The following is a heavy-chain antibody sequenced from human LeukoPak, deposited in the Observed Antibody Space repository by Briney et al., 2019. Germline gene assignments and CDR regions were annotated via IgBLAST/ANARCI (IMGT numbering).Heavy chain of an antibody. V-gene: IGHV3-48*03. D-gene: IGHD5-18*01. CDR3: AKDRGYSYGLIDY. J-gene: IGHJ4*02. CDR2: ISSSGSTI. CDR1: GFTFSSYE. Sequence: GGSLRPSCAASGFTFSSYEMNWVRQAPGKGLEWVSYISSSGSTIYYADSVKGRFTISRDNSKNTLYLQMNSLRAEDTAVYYCAKDRGYSYGLIDYWGQGTLVTVSS.